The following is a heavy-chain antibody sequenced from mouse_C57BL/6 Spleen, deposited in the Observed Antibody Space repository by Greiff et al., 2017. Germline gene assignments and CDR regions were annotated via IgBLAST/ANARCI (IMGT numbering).Heavy chain of an antibody. D-gene: IGHD2-5*01. CDR1: GYSITSGYY. V-gene: IGHV3-6*01. Sequence: VQLKESGPGLVKPSQSLSLTCSVTGYSITSGYYWNWIRQFPGNKLEWMGYISYDGSNNYNPSLKNRISITRDTSKNQFFLKLNSVTTEDTATYYCARDNYSNYGFAYWGQGTLVTVSA. J-gene: IGHJ3*01. CDR2: ISYDGSN. CDR3: ARDNYSNYGFAY.